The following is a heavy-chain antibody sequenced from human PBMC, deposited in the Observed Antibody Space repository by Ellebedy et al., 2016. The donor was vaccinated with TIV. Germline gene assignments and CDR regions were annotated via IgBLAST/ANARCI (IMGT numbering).Heavy chain of an antibody. CDR2: INQDGSRI. CDR1: GFTFNSYW. V-gene: IGHV3-7*03. Sequence: GGSLRLSCAASGFTFNSYWMSWVRQAPGKGLEWVANINQDGSRIYYVDSVKGRFTISRDNAKNSVFLRRNTLRVEDTAVYHCARDGAYGDYSPGYYGMDVWGQGTTVTVSS. CDR3: ARDGAYGDYSPGYYGMDV. D-gene: IGHD3-22*01. J-gene: IGHJ6*02.